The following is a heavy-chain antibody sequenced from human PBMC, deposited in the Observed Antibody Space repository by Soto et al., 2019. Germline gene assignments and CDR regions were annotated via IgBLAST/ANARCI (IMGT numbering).Heavy chain of an antibody. Sequence: PSETLSLTCTVSGGSISSGGYYWSWIRQHPGKGLEWIGYIYYSGSTYYNPSLKSRVTISVDTSKNQFSLKLSSVTAADTAVYYCARVPLGSCSGGSCSTHFDYWGQGTLVTVSS. V-gene: IGHV4-31*03. CDR3: ARVPLGSCSGGSCSTHFDY. D-gene: IGHD2-15*01. CDR2: IYYSGST. J-gene: IGHJ4*02. CDR1: GGSISSGGYY.